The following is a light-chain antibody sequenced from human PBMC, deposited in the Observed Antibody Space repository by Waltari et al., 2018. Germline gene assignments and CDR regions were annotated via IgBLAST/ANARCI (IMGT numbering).Light chain of an antibody. CDR1: SSDVGDYNY. CDR2: DVR. J-gene: IGLJ1*01. Sequence: QSALTQPRSVSGSPGQSVTISCTGTSSDVGDYNYVPWYRHHPDKAPKLMIYDVRKRPSGVPDRFSGSKSGNTASLTISGLQAEDEADYYCCSYADTNIYVFGSGTKVTVL. V-gene: IGLV2-11*01. CDR3: CSYADTNIYV.